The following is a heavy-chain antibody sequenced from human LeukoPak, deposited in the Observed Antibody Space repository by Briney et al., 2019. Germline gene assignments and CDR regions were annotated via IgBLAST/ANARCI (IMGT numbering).Heavy chain of an antibody. Sequence: GGSLRLSCKRSGLTSSAIAMPWARQAPGKGLEWVAVIWFDGSNTYYADSVKGRFTISRDNSKDTLYLQMNSLRAEDTAVYYCVSMIVVVDWGQGTLVTVSS. CDR2: IWFDGSNT. CDR1: GLTSSAIA. D-gene: IGHD3-22*01. J-gene: IGHJ4*02. V-gene: IGHV3-33*03. CDR3: VSMIVVVD.